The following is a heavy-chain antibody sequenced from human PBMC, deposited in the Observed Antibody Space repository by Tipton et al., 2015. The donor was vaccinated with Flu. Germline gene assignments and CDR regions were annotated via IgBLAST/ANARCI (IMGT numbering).Heavy chain of an antibody. J-gene: IGHJ3*02. CDR1: GYTFSSYG. CDR3: ARGESPARTIDAFDI. D-gene: IGHD3-10*01. CDR2: ISPYNGKI. Sequence: QLVQSGAEVKKAGASVKVSCKASGYTFSSYGISWVRQAPGQGLEWMGWISPYNGKIKYAKKFQGRVTMTTDTSTSSAYMELRSLRTDDTAVYYCARGESPARTIDAFDIWGQGTMVTVSS. V-gene: IGHV1-18*01.